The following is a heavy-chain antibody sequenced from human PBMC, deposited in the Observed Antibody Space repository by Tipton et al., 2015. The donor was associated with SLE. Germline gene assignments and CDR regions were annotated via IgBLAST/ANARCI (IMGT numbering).Heavy chain of an antibody. CDR3: SRMSAAVTAVHH. CDR1: GYTFTSYG. Sequence: QLVQSGAEVKKPGASVKVSCKASGYTFTSYGISWVRQAPGQGLEWMGGIIPSFGAANYAQKFQDRVTITADESTSTAYMEMSSLRSVDTAVYYHSRMSAAVTAVHHWGQGTVVRVSS. V-gene: IGHV1-69*13. J-gene: IGHJ5*02. D-gene: IGHD2-21*02. CDR2: IIPSFGAA.